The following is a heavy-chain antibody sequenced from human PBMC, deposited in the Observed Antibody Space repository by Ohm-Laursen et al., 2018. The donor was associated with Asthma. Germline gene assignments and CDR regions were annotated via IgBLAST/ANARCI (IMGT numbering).Heavy chain of an antibody. D-gene: IGHD3-22*01. CDR2: IWYDGTNK. V-gene: IGHV3-33*01. CDR1: GFIFTNYG. CDR3: ASLYYYDSSGYLH. J-gene: IGHJ4*02. Sequence: SLRLSCAASGFIFTNYGMHWVRQAPGKGLEWVAVIWYDGTNKYYGDSVKGRFTISRDNSKNTVYLQMNSLRAEDTAVYYCASLYYYDSSGYLHWGQGTLVTVSS.